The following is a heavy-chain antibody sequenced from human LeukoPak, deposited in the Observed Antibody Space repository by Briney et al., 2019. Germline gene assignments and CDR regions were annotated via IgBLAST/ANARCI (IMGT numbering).Heavy chain of an antibody. J-gene: IGHJ3*01. V-gene: IGHV1-24*01. CDR2: SNLDHGET. D-gene: IGHD2-2*01. CDR3: ATEGKKQLLQGDAFDV. CDR1: GYTLAELS. Sequence: GASVKVSCKVSGYTLAELSIHWVRQAPGKGLEWMGGSNLDHGETVYAPNFQGRVTMTEETFTGTAYMEVSSLRSDDTAVYYCATEGKKQLLQGDAFDVWGQGTMISVSS.